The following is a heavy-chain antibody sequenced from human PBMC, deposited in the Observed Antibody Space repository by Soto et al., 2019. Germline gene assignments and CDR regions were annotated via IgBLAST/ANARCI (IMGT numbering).Heavy chain of an antibody. CDR2: TRDRAHSYTT. D-gene: IGHD1-26*01. J-gene: IGHJ4*02. Sequence: EVQLVESGGGFVQPGGSLRLSCVASGFTFSDHYMDWVRQARGKGLEWVGRTRDRAHSYTTGYAASWKGRFTVSRDDSKNSLFLQMRSLKTDDTAMYYCARVSGGGSYYLDYWGQGTLVTVSS. V-gene: IGHV3-72*01. CDR1: GFTFSDHY. CDR3: ARVSGGGSYYLDY.